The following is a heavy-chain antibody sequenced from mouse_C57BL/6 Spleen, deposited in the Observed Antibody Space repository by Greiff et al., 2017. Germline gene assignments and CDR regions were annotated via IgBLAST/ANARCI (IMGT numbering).Heavy chain of an antibody. CDR2: ISDGGSYT. D-gene: IGHD2-3*01. Sequence: EVQGVESGGGLVKPGGSLKLSCAASGFTFSSYAMSWVRQTPEKRLEWVATISDGGSYTYYPDNVKGRFTISRDNAKNNLYLQMSHLKSEDTAMYYCAREGDGYYRAMDYWGQGTSVTVSS. V-gene: IGHV5-4*01. CDR3: AREGDGYYRAMDY. J-gene: IGHJ4*01. CDR1: GFTFSSYA.